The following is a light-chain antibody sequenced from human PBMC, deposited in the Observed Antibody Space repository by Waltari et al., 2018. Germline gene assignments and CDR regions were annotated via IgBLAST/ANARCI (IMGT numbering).Light chain of an antibody. CDR3: HSYDSSPFWV. J-gene: IGLJ3*02. CDR1: SGSIATDY. Sequence: NFLLTQPHSVSESPGKTVTISCTRSSGSIATDYVQWYQQGPGSAPTTVVYEDDQRPSGVPDRLSGSIDRSSNSASLTISGLKTEDEADYCCHSYDSSPFWVFGGGTKLTVL. V-gene: IGLV6-57*03. CDR2: EDD.